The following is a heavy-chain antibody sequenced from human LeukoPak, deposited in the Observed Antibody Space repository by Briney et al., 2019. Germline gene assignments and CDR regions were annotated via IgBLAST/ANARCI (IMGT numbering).Heavy chain of an antibody. J-gene: IGHJ4*02. V-gene: IGHV3-48*03. CDR2: ISSSGSTI. CDR1: GFTFSSYE. Sequence: PGGSLRLSCAASGFTFSSYEMNWVRQAPGKGLEWVSYISSSGSTIYYADSVKGRFTISRDNSRNTLFLQMNSLRAEDTGVYYCVKGQLGYDYWGQGTLVTVSS. D-gene: IGHD5-12*01. CDR3: VKGQLGYDY.